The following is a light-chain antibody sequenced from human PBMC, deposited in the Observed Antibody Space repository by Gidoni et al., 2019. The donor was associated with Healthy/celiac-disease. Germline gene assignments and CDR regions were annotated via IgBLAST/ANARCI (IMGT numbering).Light chain of an antibody. J-gene: IGKJ4*01. CDR2: GAS. CDR1: QSVSSGY. V-gene: IGKV3-20*01. Sequence: EIMSTQSPGTLSLATGGRATLACGASQSVSSGYLAWYQHKPGQAPRLLSYGASSRATGIPDRFIGSGSGPDFTLTISRLEPEDCAVYYCQQYGSSPLTFGGGTKVEIK. CDR3: QQYGSSPLT.